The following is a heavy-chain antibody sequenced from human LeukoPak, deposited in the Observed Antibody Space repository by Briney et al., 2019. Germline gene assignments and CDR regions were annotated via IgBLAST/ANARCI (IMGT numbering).Heavy chain of an antibody. CDR3: ARGLAYYYGSGSLKFRWFDP. V-gene: IGHV4-34*01. CDR1: GGSFSGYY. J-gene: IGHJ5*02. Sequence: SETLSHTCAVYGGSFSGYYWSWIRQPPGKGLEWIGEINHSGSTNYNPSLKSRVTISVDTSKNQFSLKLSSVTAADTAVYYCARGLAYYYGSGSLKFRWFDPWGQGTLVTVSS. D-gene: IGHD3-10*01. CDR2: INHSGST.